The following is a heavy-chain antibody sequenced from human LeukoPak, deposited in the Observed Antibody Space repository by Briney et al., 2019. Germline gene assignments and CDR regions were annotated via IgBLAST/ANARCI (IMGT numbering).Heavy chain of an antibody. CDR3: AREGSSWYRALDY. J-gene: IGHJ4*02. D-gene: IGHD6-13*01. Sequence: SETLSLTCSVSGGSISSHYWSWIRQPAGKGLEWIGRIDTSGSTNHNPSLKSRVTMSLDTSKKQFSLKLSSVTAADTAVYYCAREGSSWYRALDYWGQGTLVTVSS. CDR1: GGSISSHY. CDR2: IDTSGST. V-gene: IGHV4-4*07.